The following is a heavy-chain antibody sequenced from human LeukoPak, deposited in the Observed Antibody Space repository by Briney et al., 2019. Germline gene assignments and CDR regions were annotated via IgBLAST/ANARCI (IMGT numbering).Heavy chain of an antibody. CDR2: IYYSGST. V-gene: IGHV4-59*01. Sequence: PSETLSLTCTVSGGSISSYYWSWIRQPPGKGLEWIGYIYYSGSTNYNPSLKSRVTISVDTSKNQFSLKLSSVTAADTAVYYCARDSSFRGEPNWYFDLWGRGTLVTVSS. D-gene: IGHD1-14*01. J-gene: IGHJ2*01. CDR1: GGSISSYY. CDR3: ARDSSFRGEPNWYFDL.